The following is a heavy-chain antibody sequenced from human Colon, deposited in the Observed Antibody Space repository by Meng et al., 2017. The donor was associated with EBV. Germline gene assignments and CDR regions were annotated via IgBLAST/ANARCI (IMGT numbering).Heavy chain of an antibody. CDR3: ARGPGGSYYLYYFDY. Sequence: QVPLQQGGQGLFKPSETLSLTCAVYGGSFSGYYWSWIRQPPEKGLEWIGEINHSGSTNYNPSLKSRVTISVDTSKKQFSLKLSSVTAADTAVYYCARGPGGSYYLYYFDYWGQGTLVTVSS. CDR1: GGSFSGYY. J-gene: IGHJ4*02. D-gene: IGHD1-26*01. V-gene: IGHV4-34*01. CDR2: INHSGST.